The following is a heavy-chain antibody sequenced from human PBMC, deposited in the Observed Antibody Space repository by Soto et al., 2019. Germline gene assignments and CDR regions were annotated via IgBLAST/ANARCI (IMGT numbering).Heavy chain of an antibody. Sequence: QLVESGGGLIQPGGPLRLSGEASGFTVSSNYMSWIGQAPGKGLEWVSIIYSDGTTYYADSVKGRFTISRDNSKNTLYLQMNSLRADDTAVYYCARDRAPIDTWYFDIWGRGTLVTVSS. V-gene: IGHV3-53*01. J-gene: IGHJ2*01. CDR3: ARDRAPIDTWYFDI. CDR1: GFTVSSNY. CDR2: IYSDGTT. D-gene: IGHD3-9*01.